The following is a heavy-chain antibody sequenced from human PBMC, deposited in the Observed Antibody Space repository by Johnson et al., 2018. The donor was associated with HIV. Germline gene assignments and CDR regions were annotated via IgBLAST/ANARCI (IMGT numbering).Heavy chain of an antibody. D-gene: IGHD3-16*02. Sequence: MLLVESGGGLVQPGGSLRLSCAASGFTVSSNYMSWVRQAPGKGLEWVSVIYSGGSTYYADSVKGRFTISRDNSKNTLYLQMGSLRAEDMAVYYCARGGITFEGVIAPGAFDIWGQGTMVTVSS. CDR3: ARGGITFEGVIAPGAFDI. V-gene: IGHV3-66*01. CDR1: GFTVSSNY. J-gene: IGHJ3*02. CDR2: IYSGGST.